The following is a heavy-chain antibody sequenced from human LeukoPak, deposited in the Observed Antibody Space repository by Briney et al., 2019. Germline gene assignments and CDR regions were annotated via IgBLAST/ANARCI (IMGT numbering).Heavy chain of an antibody. CDR3: AKEIRSYYFDY. Sequence: PGGSLRLSCAASGFTFSSYGMHWVRQAPGKGLEWVAVISYDGSNKYYADSVKGRFTISRDNSKNTLYLQMNSLRAEDTAVYYCAKEIRSYYFDYWGQGTLVTVSS. J-gene: IGHJ4*02. CDR1: GFTFSSYG. D-gene: IGHD3-16*01. V-gene: IGHV3-30*18. CDR2: ISYDGSNK.